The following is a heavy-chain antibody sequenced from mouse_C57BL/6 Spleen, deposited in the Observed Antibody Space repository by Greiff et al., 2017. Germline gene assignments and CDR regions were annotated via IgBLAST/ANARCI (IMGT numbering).Heavy chain of an antibody. Sequence: VQLQQPGAELVRPGTSVKLSCKASGYTFTSYWMHWVKQRPGQGLEWIGVIDPSDSYTNYNQKFKGKATLTVDTSSSTAYMQLSSLTSEDSAVYYCARSDTTEGFDYWGQGTTLTVSS. V-gene: IGHV1-59*01. CDR3: ARSDTTEGFDY. CDR1: GYTFTSYW. D-gene: IGHD1-1*01. CDR2: IDPSDSYT. J-gene: IGHJ2*01.